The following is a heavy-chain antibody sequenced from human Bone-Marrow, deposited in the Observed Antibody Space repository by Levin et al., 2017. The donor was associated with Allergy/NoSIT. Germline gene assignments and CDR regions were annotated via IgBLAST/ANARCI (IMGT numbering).Heavy chain of an antibody. CDR2: IYYDGRNK. D-gene: IGHD5-24*01. J-gene: IGHJ6*02. CDR3: ATDHHGYRYYYYGMDV. V-gene: IGHV3-30*03. CDR1: GFTFSMYG. Sequence: GESLKISCAASGFTFSMYGMHWVRQAPGKGLEWVAVIYYDGRNKYYADSVKGRFAISRDNSKNTLHLQMNSPRGEDTAVYYCATDHHGYRYYYYGMDVWRQGTSVTVSS.